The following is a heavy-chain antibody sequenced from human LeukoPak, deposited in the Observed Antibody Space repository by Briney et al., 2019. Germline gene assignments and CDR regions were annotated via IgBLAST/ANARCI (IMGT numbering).Heavy chain of an antibody. D-gene: IGHD2-21*01. V-gene: IGHV4-39*01. CDR2: IYYSGST. CDR3: ARRYGDCYPWCYYYMVV. J-gene: IGHJ6*03. CDR1: GGSISSSSYY. Sequence: SETLSLTCTVSGGSISSSSYYWGWIRQPPWKGLEWLGSIYYSGSTYYNPSLKSRVTISVDASKNQFSLKLSSVTAADTAVYYCARRYGDCYPWCYYYMVVWGKGTTVTVSS.